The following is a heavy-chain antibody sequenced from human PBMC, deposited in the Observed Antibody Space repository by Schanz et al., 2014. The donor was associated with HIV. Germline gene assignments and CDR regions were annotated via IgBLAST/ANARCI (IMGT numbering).Heavy chain of an antibody. Sequence: QEQLVASGGGVVQPGRSLRLSCVASGFNFNSYGMHWVRQAPGKGLEWVAVTSYDGTKKHYANSVKGRFTISRDNSKNTVYLQAKSLRPEDTAVYYCAKDRNQYDSRYIGKGNYYYYYGMDVWGQGTTVTVSS. V-gene: IGHV3-30*18. CDR3: AKDRNQYDSRYIGKGNYYYYYGMDV. CDR2: TSYDGTKK. D-gene: IGHD3-22*01. CDR1: GFNFNSYG. J-gene: IGHJ6*02.